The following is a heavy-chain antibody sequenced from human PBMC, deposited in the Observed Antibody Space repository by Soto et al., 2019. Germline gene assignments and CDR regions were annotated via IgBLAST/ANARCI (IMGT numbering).Heavy chain of an antibody. V-gene: IGHV4-34*01. D-gene: IGHD1-26*01. CDR1: GGSFSGYY. CDR2: INHSGST. CDR3: ARELYGLYYYYGMDV. J-gene: IGHJ6*02. Sequence: LSLTCAVYGGSFSGYYWSWIRQPPGKGLEWIGEINHSGSTNYNPSLKSRVTISVDTSKNQFSLKLSSVTAADTAVYYCARELYGLYYYYGMDVWGQGTTVTVSS.